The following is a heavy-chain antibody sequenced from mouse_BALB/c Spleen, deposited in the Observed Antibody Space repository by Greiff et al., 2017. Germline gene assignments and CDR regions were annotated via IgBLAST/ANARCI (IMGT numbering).Heavy chain of an antibody. V-gene: IGHV14-3*02. D-gene: IGHD2-4*01. CDR3: ALIYDDSDEIYYDAMDY. Sequence: VQLQQSGAELVKPGASVKLSCTASGFNITDTYMHWVKQRPEQGLEWIGRIDPANGNTKYDPKFQGKATITADTSSNTAYLQLSSLTSEDTAVYYWALIYDDSDEIYYDAMDYWGQGTSVTVSS. J-gene: IGHJ4*01. CDR1: GFNITDTY. CDR2: IDPANGNT.